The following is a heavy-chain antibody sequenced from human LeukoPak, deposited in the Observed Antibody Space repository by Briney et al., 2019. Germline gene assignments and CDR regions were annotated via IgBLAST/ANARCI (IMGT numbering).Heavy chain of an antibody. D-gene: IGHD4-23*01. CDR3: ARTRAYGGRPDY. Sequence: SQTLSLTCTVSGGSISSGSYYWSWIRQPAGKGLEWIGRIYTSGSTNYNPSLKSRVTISVDTSKNQFSLKLTSVTAADTAVYYCARTRAYGGRPDYWGQGTLVTVSS. CDR2: IYTSGST. CDR1: GGSISSGSYY. J-gene: IGHJ4*02. V-gene: IGHV4-61*02.